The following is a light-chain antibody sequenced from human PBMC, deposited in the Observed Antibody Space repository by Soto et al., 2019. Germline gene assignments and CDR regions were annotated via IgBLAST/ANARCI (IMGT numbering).Light chain of an antibody. J-gene: IGLJ2*01. V-gene: IGLV1-51*01. CDR3: GTSDTSLSAVV. CDR2: DNN. CDR1: SSNIGKNY. Sequence: QSVLTQPPSVSAAPGQKVTISCSGSSSNIGKNYVSWYQRLPGTAPKLLIYDNNERSSGIPDRFSGSKSGTSATLGIAGLQTGDEADYYCGTSDTSLSAVVFGGGTKVTVL.